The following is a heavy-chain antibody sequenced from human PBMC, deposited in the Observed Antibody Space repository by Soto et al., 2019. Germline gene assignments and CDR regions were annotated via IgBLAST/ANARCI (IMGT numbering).Heavy chain of an antibody. CDR1: GDSVSSNSAS. J-gene: IGHJ6*02. V-gene: IGHV6-1*01. Sequence: SQTLSLTCAISGDSVSSNSASWNWIRQSPSRGLAWLGRTYYKSKWNNDYALSVKRRITITPAQSKNQSSLHLNSGTPEDRAVYYCAEITWFRGMEVWGQGTPVTVSS. CDR2: TYYKSKWNN. CDR3: AEITWFRGMEV. D-gene: IGHD3-10*01.